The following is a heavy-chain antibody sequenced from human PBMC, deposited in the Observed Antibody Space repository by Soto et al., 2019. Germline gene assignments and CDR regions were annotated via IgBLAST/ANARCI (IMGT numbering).Heavy chain of an antibody. D-gene: IGHD7-27*01. CDR1: GFTFSSYG. V-gene: IGHV3-30*18. J-gene: IGHJ6*03. CDR2: ISYDGSNK. CDR3: AKQEVLGYYYMDV. Sequence: GGSLRLSCAASGFTFSSYGMHWVRQAPGKGLEGVAVISYDGSNKYYADSVKGRFTISRDNSKNTLYLQMNSLRAEDTAVYYCAKQEVLGYYYMDVRAKGTTVTVSS.